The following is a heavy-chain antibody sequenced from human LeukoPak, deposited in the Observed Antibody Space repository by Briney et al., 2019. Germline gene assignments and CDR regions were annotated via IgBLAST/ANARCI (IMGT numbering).Heavy chain of an antibody. V-gene: IGHV3-21*01. Sequence: GGSLRLSCAASGFTFSRSTMDWVRQAPGKGLEWVSSITGRSDYIYYADSVKGRFTISRDNTKNSLSLQMNSLRAEDTAVYYCARLYCSGGSCYGKHYFDYWGQGALVTVSS. J-gene: IGHJ4*02. D-gene: IGHD2-15*01. CDR3: ARLYCSGGSCYGKHYFDY. CDR2: ITGRSDYI. CDR1: GFTFSRST.